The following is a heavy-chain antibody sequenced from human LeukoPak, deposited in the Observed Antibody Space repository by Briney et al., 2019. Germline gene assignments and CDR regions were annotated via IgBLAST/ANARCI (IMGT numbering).Heavy chain of an antibody. V-gene: IGHV5-51*01. D-gene: IGHD6-6*01. J-gene: IGHJ4*02. Sequence: GESLKISCAASGYTFTSYWIGWVRQTPGKGLEWMGIIYPGDSDTRYSPSFQGQVTISADKSISTAYLQWSSLKASDTAMYYCARQEQLGNFDYWGQGTLVTVSS. CDR1: GYTFTSYW. CDR2: IYPGDSDT. CDR3: ARQEQLGNFDY.